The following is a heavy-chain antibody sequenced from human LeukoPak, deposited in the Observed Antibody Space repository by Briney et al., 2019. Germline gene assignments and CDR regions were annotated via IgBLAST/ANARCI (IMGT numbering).Heavy chain of an antibody. CDR1: GFTFSSFA. CDR3: AIRSPYFFAY. CDR2: ISRSGDGT. J-gene: IGHJ4*02. V-gene: IGHV3-23*01. Sequence: GGSLRLSCAASGFTFSSFAMSCVRQAPGKGLEWVSSISRSGDGTYYPASVRGRFTISRDNSKNTLCLHMNSLRAADTAVYCCAIRSPYFFAYWDQGALVTVSS.